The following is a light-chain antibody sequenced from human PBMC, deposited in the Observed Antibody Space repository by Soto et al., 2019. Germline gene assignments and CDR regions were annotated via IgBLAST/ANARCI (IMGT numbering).Light chain of an antibody. CDR3: SSYTSSSVLV. Sequence: QSALTQPASVSGSPGQSITISCTGTSSDVGGYNYVSWYQQHPGKAPKLMIYDVSNRPSGVSNRFSGSKSGITASLTISGLQAEDEADYYCSSYTSSSVLVFGTGTKVTV. V-gene: IGLV2-14*01. CDR2: DVS. CDR1: SSDVGGYNY. J-gene: IGLJ1*01.